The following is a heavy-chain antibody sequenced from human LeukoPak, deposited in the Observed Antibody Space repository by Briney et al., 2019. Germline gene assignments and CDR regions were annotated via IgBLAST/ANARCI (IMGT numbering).Heavy chain of an antibody. V-gene: IGHV3-21*01. CDR1: GFSFDNYN. Sequence: AGGSLRLSCAASGFSFDNYNMNWVRQAPGKGLEWVSCISSSSSYIYYADSVKGRFTISRDNAKNSLYLQMNSLRAEDTAVYYCARDRSWYFDLWGRGTLVTVSS. J-gene: IGHJ2*01. CDR2: ISSSSSYI. CDR3: ARDRSWYFDL.